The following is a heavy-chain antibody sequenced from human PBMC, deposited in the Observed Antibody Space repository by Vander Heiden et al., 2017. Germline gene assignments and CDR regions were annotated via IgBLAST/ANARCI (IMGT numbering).Heavy chain of an antibody. CDR1: VGPISSYY. Sequence: QVQLQESGPGLVKPSETLSLTSTFSVGPISSYYWSWIRQPAGKGLEWSGHIYTSGSTNYNPSLKSRVTMSVDTSKNQFSLKLSSVTAADTAVYYCARGYYGAKGLNAFDIWGQGTMVTVSS. CDR2: IYTSGST. V-gene: IGHV4-4*07. CDR3: ARGYYGAKGLNAFDI. J-gene: IGHJ3*02. D-gene: IGHD4-17*01.